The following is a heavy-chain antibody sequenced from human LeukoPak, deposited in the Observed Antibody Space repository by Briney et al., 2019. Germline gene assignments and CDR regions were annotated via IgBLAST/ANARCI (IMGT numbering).Heavy chain of an antibody. CDR2: IRYDGSNK. Sequence: PGGSLRLSCAASGFTFSSYGMHWVRQAPGKGLEWVAFIRYDGSNKYYADSVKGRFTISRDNSKNTLYLQMNSLRAEDTAVYYCAKDIVVVQNGDYWGRRTLVTVSS. J-gene: IGHJ4*02. V-gene: IGHV3-30*02. D-gene: IGHD2-2*01. CDR1: GFTFSSYG. CDR3: AKDIVVVQNGDY.